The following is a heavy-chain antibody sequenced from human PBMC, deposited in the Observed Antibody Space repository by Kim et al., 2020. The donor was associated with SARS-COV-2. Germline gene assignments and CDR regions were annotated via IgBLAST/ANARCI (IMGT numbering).Heavy chain of an antibody. V-gene: IGHV4-59*08. D-gene: IGHD1-26*01. CDR2: IYYSGST. CDR3: ARHKGPPLVGATPYYFDY. CDR1: GGSISSYY. J-gene: IGHJ4*02. Sequence: SETLSLTCTVSGGSISSYYWSWIRQPPGKGLEWIGYIYYSGSTNYNPSLKSRVTISVDTSKNQFSLKLSSVTAADTAVYYCARHKGPPLVGATPYYFDYWGQGTLVTVSS.